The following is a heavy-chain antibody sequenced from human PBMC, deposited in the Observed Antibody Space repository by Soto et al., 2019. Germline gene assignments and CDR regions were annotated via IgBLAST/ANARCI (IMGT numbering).Heavy chain of an antibody. V-gene: IGHV1-69*13. D-gene: IGHD3-3*01. Sequence: GASVKVSCKASGGTFSSYAISWVRQAPGQGLEWMGGIIPIFGTANYAQKFQGRVTITADESTSTAYMELSSLRSEDTAVYYCARDAPIMRKVTIFGVVMSPPYYYYGMDVWGQGTTVTVS. CDR3: ARDAPIMRKVTIFGVVMSPPYYYYGMDV. CDR1: GGTFSSYA. J-gene: IGHJ6*02. CDR2: IIPIFGTA.